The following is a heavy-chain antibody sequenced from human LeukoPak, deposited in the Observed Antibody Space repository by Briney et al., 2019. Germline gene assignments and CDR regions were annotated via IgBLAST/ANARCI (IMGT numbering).Heavy chain of an antibody. V-gene: IGHV4-4*09. CDR2: IYSSETT. Sequence: KPSETLSLTCSVSGASISSDYWSWIRQPPGKGLGWIGNIYSSETTKYNPSLRSRATISGDTSKNQFSLKLSSVTAADTAVYYCARHFPYCGGDCPYYYMDVWGKGTTVTVSS. CDR1: GASISSDY. D-gene: IGHD2-21*02. J-gene: IGHJ6*03. CDR3: ARHFPYCGGDCPYYYMDV.